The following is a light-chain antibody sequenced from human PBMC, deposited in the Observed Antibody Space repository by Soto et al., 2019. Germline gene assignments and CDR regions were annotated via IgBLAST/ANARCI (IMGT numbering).Light chain of an antibody. CDR2: GNS. CDR1: SSNIGAGYD. V-gene: IGLV1-40*01. Sequence: QSVLTQPPSVSGAPGQRVTISCTGSSSNIGAGYDVHWYQQLPGTAPKLLIYGNSNRPSGVPDRFSGSKFGTSASLAITGLEAEDEADYYCQSYDSSLSPYVFGTGTKLTVL. CDR3: QSYDSSLSPYV. J-gene: IGLJ1*01.